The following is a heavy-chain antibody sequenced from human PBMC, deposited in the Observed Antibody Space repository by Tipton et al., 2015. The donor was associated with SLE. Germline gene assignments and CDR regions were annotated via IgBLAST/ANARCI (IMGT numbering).Heavy chain of an antibody. CDR1: GFTFSNYG. D-gene: IGHD3-16*01. J-gene: IGHJ4*02. Sequence: SLRLSCAASGFTFSNYGMHWVRQAPGKGLEWVAFIRYDGSNKYYADSVKGRFTISRGNSKNTLYLQMNSLRAEDTAVYYCAREQAFRPPYFDYWGQGALVTVSS. CDR3: AREQAFRPPYFDY. V-gene: IGHV3-30*02. CDR2: IRYDGSNK.